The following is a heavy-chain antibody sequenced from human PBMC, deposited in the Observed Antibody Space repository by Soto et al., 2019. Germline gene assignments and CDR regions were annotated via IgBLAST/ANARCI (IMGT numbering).Heavy chain of an antibody. CDR3: ARDQEKYSRSGSCWFDP. CDR2: IIPIFGTA. D-gene: IGHD6-6*01. Sequence: SVKVSCKASGGTFSSYAISWVRQAPGQGLEWMGGIIPIFGTANYAQKFQGRVAITADESTSTAYMELSSLRSEDTAVYYCARDQEKYSRSGSCWFDPWGQGTLVTVSS. J-gene: IGHJ5*02. CDR1: GGTFSSYA. V-gene: IGHV1-69*13.